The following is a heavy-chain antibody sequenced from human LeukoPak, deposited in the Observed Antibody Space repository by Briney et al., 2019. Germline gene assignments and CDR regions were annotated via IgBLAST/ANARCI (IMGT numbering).Heavy chain of an antibody. D-gene: IGHD5-18*01. CDR2: IYYSGST. CDR3: AREDTAMVVASPYYFDY. Sequence: PSETLSLTCTVSGGSISSSSYYWGWIRQPPGKGLEWIGSIYYSGSTYYNPSLKSRVTISVDTSKNQFSLKLSSVTAADTAVYYCAREDTAMVVASPYYFDYWGQGTLVTVSS. CDR1: GGSISSSSYY. V-gene: IGHV4-39*07. J-gene: IGHJ4*02.